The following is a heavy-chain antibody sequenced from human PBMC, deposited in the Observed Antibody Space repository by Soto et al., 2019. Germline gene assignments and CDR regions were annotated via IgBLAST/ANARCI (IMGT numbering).Heavy chain of an antibody. Sequence: ASVKVSCKASGYTFTTYGISWVRQAPGQGLEWMGWISTYNGNTNYEQKLQGRVTLTTDTLTSTAYMELRSLRSDNTAVYYCARRGAYCSGGTCYHFDYWGQGTLVTVSS. CDR3: ARRGAYCSGGTCYHFDY. CDR2: ISTYNGNT. CDR1: GYTFTTYG. J-gene: IGHJ4*02. D-gene: IGHD2-15*01. V-gene: IGHV1-18*04.